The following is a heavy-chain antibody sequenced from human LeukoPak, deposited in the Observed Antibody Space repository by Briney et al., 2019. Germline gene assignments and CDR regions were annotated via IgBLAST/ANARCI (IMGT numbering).Heavy chain of an antibody. Sequence: GGSLRLSCAASGFTFSSYAMHWVRQAPGKGLEYVSAISSNGGSTYYANSVKGRFTISRDNSKNTLYLQMGSLRAEDMAVYYCARVGKYSTNGVCYGFHGMDVWGQGTTVTVSS. CDR1: GFTFSSYA. V-gene: IGHV3-64*01. CDR2: ISSNGGST. D-gene: IGHD2-8*01. CDR3: ARVGKYSTNGVCYGFHGMDV. J-gene: IGHJ6*02.